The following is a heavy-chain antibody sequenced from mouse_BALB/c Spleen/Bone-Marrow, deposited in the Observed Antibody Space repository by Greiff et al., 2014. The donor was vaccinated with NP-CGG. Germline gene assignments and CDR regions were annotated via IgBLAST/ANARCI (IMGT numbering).Heavy chain of an antibody. CDR1: GYTFTSYY. CDR3: TRGRTWDFDY. D-gene: IGHD4-1*01. J-gene: IGHJ2*01. Sequence: QVQLKESGAALVKPEASVKLSCKASGYTFTSYYMYWVKQRPGQGLEWIGEINPSNGGTNFNEKFKSRATLTVDKSSSTAYMQLSSLTSEDSAVYYCTRGRTWDFDYWGQGTTLTVSS. CDR2: INPSNGGT. V-gene: IGHV1S81*02.